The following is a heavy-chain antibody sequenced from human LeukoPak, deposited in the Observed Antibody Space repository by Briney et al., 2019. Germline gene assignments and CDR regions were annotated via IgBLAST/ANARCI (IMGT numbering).Heavy chain of an antibody. CDR3: AREARVKAALRGWFDP. CDR1: GFTFSSYS. J-gene: IGHJ5*02. D-gene: IGHD6-6*01. CDR2: ISSSSSYI. V-gene: IGHV3-21*01. Sequence: GGSLRLSCAASGFTFSSYSMNWVRQAPGKGLEWVSSISSSSSYIYYADSVKGRFTISRDNAKNSLYLQMNSLRAEDTAVYYCAREARVKAALRGWFDPWGQGTLVTVSS.